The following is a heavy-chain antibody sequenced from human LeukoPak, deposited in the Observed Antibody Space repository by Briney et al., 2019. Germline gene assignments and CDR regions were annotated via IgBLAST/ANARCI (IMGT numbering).Heavy chain of an antibody. V-gene: IGHV3-11*06. CDR2: ISSSSTYT. J-gene: IGHJ4*02. D-gene: IGHD6-13*01. CDR1: GFTFSDYY. Sequence: GGSLRLSCAVSGFTFSDYYMSWIRQAPGRGPEWVSYISSSSTYTKYADSVKGRVTISRDNAKNSLYLQMNSLRAEDTAVYYCALHSSSWTIVSWGQGTLVTVSS. CDR3: ALHSSSWTIVS.